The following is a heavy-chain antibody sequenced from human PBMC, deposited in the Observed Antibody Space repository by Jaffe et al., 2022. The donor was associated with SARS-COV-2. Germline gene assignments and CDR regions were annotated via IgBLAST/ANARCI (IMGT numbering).Heavy chain of an antibody. V-gene: IGHV3-7*01. Sequence: EVQLVESGGGLVQPGGSLRLSCAASGFTFSSYWMSWVRQAPGKGLEWVANIKQDGSEKYYVDSVKGRFTISRDNAKNSLYLQMNSLRAEDTAVYYCARALRWCSGGSCYRRDAFDIWGQGTMVTVSS. CDR1: GFTFSSYW. J-gene: IGHJ3*02. CDR2: IKQDGSEK. CDR3: ARALRWCSGGSCYRRDAFDI. D-gene: IGHD2-15*01.